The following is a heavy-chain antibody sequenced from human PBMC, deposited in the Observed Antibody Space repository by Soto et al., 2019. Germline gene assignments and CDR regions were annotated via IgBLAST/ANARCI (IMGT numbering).Heavy chain of an antibody. V-gene: IGHV4-39*01. Sequence: QLQLQESGPGLVKPSETLSLTCTVSGGSISSSSYYWGWIRQPPGKGLEWMGSIYYSGSTYYNPTLKSRVTISVDTSKNQFSLKLSSVTAADTAVYYCARPDTNWGSYWYFDLWGRGTLVTVSS. CDR1: GGSISSSSYY. D-gene: IGHD7-27*01. CDR3: ARPDTNWGSYWYFDL. CDR2: IYYSGST. J-gene: IGHJ2*01.